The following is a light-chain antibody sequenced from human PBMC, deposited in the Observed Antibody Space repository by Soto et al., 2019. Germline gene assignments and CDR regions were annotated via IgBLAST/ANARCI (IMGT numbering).Light chain of an antibody. V-gene: IGKV3-20*01. CDR1: QSIKNNF. CDR2: AAS. J-gene: IGKJ4*01. CDR3: QQYATSLT. Sequence: IVLTQSPGALSLSPGEGATLACRASQSIKNNFLAWYQQRPGQAPRLLIHAASIRASGISDRFTGTASGTDFTLTISSLEPDDFGVYYCQQYATSLTFGGGTRVE.